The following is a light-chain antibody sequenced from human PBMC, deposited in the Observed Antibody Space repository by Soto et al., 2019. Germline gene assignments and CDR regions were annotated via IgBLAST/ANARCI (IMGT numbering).Light chain of an antibody. J-gene: IGKJ4*01. CDR1: QDISNY. V-gene: IGKV1-33*01. CDR2: GAS. Sequence: DIQMTQSPTSLSATVGDRLTIPCQASQDISNYLNWYQHKPXKAPKLXXYGASNLETGVPSRFSGGGSGTDFAFSISSLQTEDNAKYCCQQYDNSLPLTFGGGTKVDIK. CDR3: QQYDNSLPLT.